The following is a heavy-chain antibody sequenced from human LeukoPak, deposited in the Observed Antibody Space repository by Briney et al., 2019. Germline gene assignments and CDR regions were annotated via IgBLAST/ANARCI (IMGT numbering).Heavy chain of an antibody. D-gene: IGHD2-2*02. CDR2: ISSSSSTI. J-gene: IGHJ4*02. Sequence: GGSLRLSCAASGFTFSSYSMNWVRQAPGKGLEWVSYISSSSSTIYYADSVKGRFTISRDNAKNSLYLQMNSLRAEDTAVYYCARGLYCSSTSCYIGGFDYWGQGTLVTVSS. V-gene: IGHV3-48*01. CDR3: ARGLYCSSTSCYIGGFDY. CDR1: GFTFSSYS.